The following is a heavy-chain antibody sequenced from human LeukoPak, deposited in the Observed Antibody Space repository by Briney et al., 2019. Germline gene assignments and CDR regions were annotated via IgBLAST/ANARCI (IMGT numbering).Heavy chain of an antibody. CDR2: ICPGDSDA. Sequence: GESPKISCKGSGYSFTSYWIGWVRQMPGKGLEWMGIICPGDSDARYSPSFQGQVTISADKSISTAYLQWSSLKASDTAMYYCARAGRLGYCSGGSCYYYGTDVWGQGTTVTVSS. CDR3: ARAGRLGYCSGGSCYYYGTDV. V-gene: IGHV5-51*01. D-gene: IGHD2-15*01. CDR1: GYSFTSYW. J-gene: IGHJ6*02.